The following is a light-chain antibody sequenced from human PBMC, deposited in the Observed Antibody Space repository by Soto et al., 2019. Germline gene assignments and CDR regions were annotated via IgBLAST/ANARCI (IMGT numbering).Light chain of an antibody. V-gene: IGKV1-33*01. Sequence: DIQMTQSPSSLSASVRDRVTITCQASQDITNYLNWYQQKPGKAPKLLICDASNLEPGVPSRFSGSGSWTDFTFTISSLQPEDMATYYCQQYDNLPFTFGPGTKGDIK. CDR1: QDITNY. CDR3: QQYDNLPFT. CDR2: DAS. J-gene: IGKJ3*01.